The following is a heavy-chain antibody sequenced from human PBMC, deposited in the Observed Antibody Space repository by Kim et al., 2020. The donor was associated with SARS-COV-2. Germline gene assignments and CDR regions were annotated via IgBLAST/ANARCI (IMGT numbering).Heavy chain of an antibody. V-gene: IGHV6-1*01. CDR2: TYYRSKWYN. CDR3: ARGYCGSPCQPSFDY. Sequence: SQTLSLTCDIIGDSVSGVSHSIVVWNWIRQSPSRGLEWLGRTYYRSKWYNEYAASVKSRISITPDTSKNQFSLQLNSVTPEDTAVYYCARGYCGSPCQPSFDYWGQGTLVTVSS. CDR1: GDSVSGVSHSIVV. J-gene: IGHJ4*02. D-gene: IGHD2-2*01.